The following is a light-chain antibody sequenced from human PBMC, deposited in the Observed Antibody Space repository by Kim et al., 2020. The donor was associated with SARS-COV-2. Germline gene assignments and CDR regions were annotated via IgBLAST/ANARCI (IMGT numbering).Light chain of an antibody. Sequence: DIQMTQSPSSLSASVGDRVTITCRASQNIRSYLNWYQQKPGKPPKLLIYGASSVQSGVPSRFSGSGYGTDFTLTITILQPDDSATYYCQQNYHIPVVFGQGTKVDIK. CDR1: QNIRSY. V-gene: IGKV1-39*01. CDR2: GAS. J-gene: IGKJ1*01. CDR3: QQNYHIPVV.